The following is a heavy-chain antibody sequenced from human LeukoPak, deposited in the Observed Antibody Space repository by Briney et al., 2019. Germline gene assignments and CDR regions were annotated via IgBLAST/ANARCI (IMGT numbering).Heavy chain of an antibody. Sequence: GGSLRLSCAASGFNFSIYGMTWVRQAPGKGLEWVSGISGRFGRTYYADSVKGRFAISRDNSKSTLYIQMNSLRAEDTAVYYCARAKPKNMVRGLIMRRESRYYFDYWGQGTLVTVSS. CDR2: ISGRFGRT. D-gene: IGHD3-10*01. CDR1: GFNFSIYG. J-gene: IGHJ4*02. V-gene: IGHV3-23*01. CDR3: ARAKPKNMVRGLIMRRESRYYFDY.